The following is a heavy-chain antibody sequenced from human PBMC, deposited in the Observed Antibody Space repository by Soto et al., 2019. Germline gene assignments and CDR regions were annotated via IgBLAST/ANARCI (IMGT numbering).Heavy chain of an antibody. D-gene: IGHD5-12*01. Sequence: EVQLLESGGGLAQPGGSLRLSCVVSGLTSRSHAMYWVRQAPGQGLEWVAGISGGGYTAYYPDSVRGHFTISRDNSKKTVYLQIDNLSPDDTDVYYCANGQGVATIKSNFDYWGQGTLVTVSS. CDR1: GLTSRSHA. V-gene: IGHV3-23*01. CDR3: ANGQGVATIKSNFDY. J-gene: IGHJ4*02. CDR2: ISGGGYTA.